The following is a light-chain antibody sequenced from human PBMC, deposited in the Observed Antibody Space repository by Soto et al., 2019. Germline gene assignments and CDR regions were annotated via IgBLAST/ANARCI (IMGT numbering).Light chain of an antibody. Sequence: EIVMTQSPATLSVSPGERATLSCRASQSVRSSIAWYQHKPGQAPRLLIYGASSRATGIPDRFSGSGSGTEFTLTISSLESEDFAVYYCQQYGNSPQTFGQGAKVDI. CDR1: QSVRSS. J-gene: IGKJ1*01. CDR2: GAS. V-gene: IGKV3-15*01. CDR3: QQYGNSPQT.